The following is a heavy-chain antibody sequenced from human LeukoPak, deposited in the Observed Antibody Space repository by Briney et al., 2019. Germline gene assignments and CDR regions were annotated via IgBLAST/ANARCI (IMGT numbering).Heavy chain of an antibody. D-gene: IGHD3-16*01. J-gene: IGHJ4*02. CDR3: ARLVNWGPLGDY. V-gene: IGHV1-69*13. Sequence: GASVKVSCKASGGSFSSNTLSWVRQAPGQGLEWMGGIIANLGTPNYAQKFQGRVTVTADESTSTGYLGLDSLRSDDTAVYYCARLVNWGPLGDYWGQGTLVTVSS. CDR1: GGSFSSNT. CDR2: IIANLGTP.